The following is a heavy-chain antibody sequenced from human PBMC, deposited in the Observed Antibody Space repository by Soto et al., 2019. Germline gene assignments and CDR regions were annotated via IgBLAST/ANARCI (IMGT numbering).Heavy chain of an antibody. V-gene: IGHV4-59*01. CDR1: SGSIGTYF. CDR3: ARGGGGTYDVFDI. J-gene: IGHJ3*02. D-gene: IGHD2-15*01. Sequence: PSETLSLTCTVSSGSIGTYFWSWIRQPPGKGLEWIGYIYYSGTTNYNPSLKSRVTIFLDTSKNQFSLRLSSVTAADTAVYYCARGGGGTYDVFDIWGQGTLVTVSS. CDR2: IYYSGTT.